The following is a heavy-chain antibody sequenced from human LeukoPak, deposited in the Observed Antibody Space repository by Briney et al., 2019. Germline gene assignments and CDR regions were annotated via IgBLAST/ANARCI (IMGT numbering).Heavy chain of an antibody. CDR3: AKTGFDY. Sequence: GGSLRLSCAASGFTFTNYPMHWVRQAPGKGLEWVAVLWSDGIKTDYADSVKGRFTISRDDSKNTLYLQMNSLRAEDTAVYYCAKTGFDYWGQGTLVTVSS. J-gene: IGHJ4*02. V-gene: IGHV3-33*03. CDR2: LWSDGIKT. D-gene: IGHD1-14*01. CDR1: GFTFTNYP.